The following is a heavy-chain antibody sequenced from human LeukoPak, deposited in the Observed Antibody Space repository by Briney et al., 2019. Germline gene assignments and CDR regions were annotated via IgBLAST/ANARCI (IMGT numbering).Heavy chain of an antibody. J-gene: IGHJ4*02. Sequence: GGSLRLSCAASGFTISGSWMAWVRQAPGKGLEWVANMNQDGSEKNYVDSVKGRFTISRDNAKNSLYLQMNSLRAEDTAVYYCARDSGYDCFDYWGQGTLVTVSS. CDR2: MNQDGSEK. V-gene: IGHV3-7*01. CDR1: GFTISGSW. D-gene: IGHD5-12*01. CDR3: ARDSGYDCFDY.